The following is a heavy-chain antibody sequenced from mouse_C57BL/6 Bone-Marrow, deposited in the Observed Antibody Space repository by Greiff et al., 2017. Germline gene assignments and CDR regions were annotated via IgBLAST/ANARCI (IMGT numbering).Heavy chain of an antibody. Sequence: VQLQHSGAELVRPGASVKLSCTASGFNIKDDYIHWVKQRPEQGLEWIGWIDPEIGDTEYASKFQGKATITLDTSSNTAYLQLSSLTSEYTAVYYCSSFDGNYFDFWGQGTPLTVAS. V-gene: IGHV14-4*01. D-gene: IGHD2-3*01. CDR3: SSFDGNYFDF. CDR2: IDPEIGDT. J-gene: IGHJ2*01. CDR1: GFNIKDDY.